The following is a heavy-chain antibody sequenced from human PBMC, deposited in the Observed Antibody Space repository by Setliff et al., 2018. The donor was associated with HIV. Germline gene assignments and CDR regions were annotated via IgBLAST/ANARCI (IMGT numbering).Heavy chain of an antibody. D-gene: IGHD5-12*01. J-gene: IGHJ4*02. CDR1: GYTFNNCG. V-gene: IGHV1-18*01. CDR3: ARGKTWLRFLDY. Sequence: GASVKVSCKASGYTFNNCGISWVRQAPGQGLEWMGWINTHSGYTNYAQNVQGRVTVTMDTSTSTAYMELRSLKSDDTAVYYCARGKTWLRFLDYWGQGTLVTVSS. CDR2: INTHSGYT.